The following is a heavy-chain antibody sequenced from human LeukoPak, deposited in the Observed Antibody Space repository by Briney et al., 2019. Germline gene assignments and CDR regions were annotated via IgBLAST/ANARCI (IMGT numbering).Heavy chain of an antibody. Sequence: PSETLSLACTVSGGSISSSSYYWGWIRQPPGKGLEWIGSIYYSGSTYYNPSLKSRVTISVDTSKNQFSLKLSSVTAADTAVYYCESSIPKLAAAGTGLFDYWGQGTLVTVSS. CDR1: GGSISSSSYY. D-gene: IGHD6-13*01. CDR3: ESSIPKLAAAGTGLFDY. J-gene: IGHJ4*02. V-gene: IGHV4-39*01. CDR2: IYYSGST.